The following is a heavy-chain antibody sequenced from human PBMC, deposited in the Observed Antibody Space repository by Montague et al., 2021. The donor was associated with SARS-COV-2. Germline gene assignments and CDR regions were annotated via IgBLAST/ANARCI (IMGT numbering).Heavy chain of an antibody. CDR3: ARGSYCPDSFDI. CDR2: SGST. J-gene: IGHJ3*02. Sequence: SGSTNYNPSLKSRVTISLDTSQNQFSLKLNSVTAADTAVYYCARGSYCPDSFDICGQGTRV. V-gene: IGHV4-59*09. D-gene: IGHD2-15*01.